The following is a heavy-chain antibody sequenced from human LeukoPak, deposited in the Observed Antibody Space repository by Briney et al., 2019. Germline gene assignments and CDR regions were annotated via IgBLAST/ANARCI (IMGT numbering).Heavy chain of an antibody. Sequence: GGSLRLSCAASGFTFDDYGMHWVRQAPGKGLEWVSGISRNSGSIGYADSVKGRFTISRDNAKNSLYLQMNSLRAEDTALYYCAKDIAAWGAAAGTFGMDVWGQGTTVTVSS. D-gene: IGHD6-13*01. V-gene: IGHV3-9*01. CDR1: GFTFDDYG. CDR2: ISRNSGSI. J-gene: IGHJ6*02. CDR3: AKDIAAWGAAAGTFGMDV.